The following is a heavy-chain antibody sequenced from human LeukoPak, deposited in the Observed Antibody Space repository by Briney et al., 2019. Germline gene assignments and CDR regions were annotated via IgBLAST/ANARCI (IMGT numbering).Heavy chain of an antibody. V-gene: IGHV3-43*02. CDR1: GLPIADFA. Sequence: RGSLRLSCVASGLPIADFAMHWVRQAPGKGLEWVSLIIGDGVSTFYADSVKGRFSISRDNSKNSLYLEMNSLRTEDAAMYYCAKESGKFDYWGQGTLVAVSS. J-gene: IGHJ4*02. CDR2: IIGDGVST. CDR3: AKESGKFDY.